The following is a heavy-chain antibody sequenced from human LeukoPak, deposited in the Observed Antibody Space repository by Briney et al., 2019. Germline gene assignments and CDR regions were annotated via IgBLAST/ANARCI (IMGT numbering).Heavy chain of an antibody. CDR3: ARGGLGATFY. J-gene: IGHJ4*02. V-gene: IGHV4-59*01. CDR2: IYYSGST. CDR1: GGSISSYY. Sequence: SETLSLTCTVSGGSISSYYWSWIRQPPGQGLEWIGYIYYSGSTNYNPSLKSRVTISVDTSKNQFSLKLSSVTAADTAVYYCARGGLGATFYWGQGTLVTVSS. D-gene: IGHD1-26*01.